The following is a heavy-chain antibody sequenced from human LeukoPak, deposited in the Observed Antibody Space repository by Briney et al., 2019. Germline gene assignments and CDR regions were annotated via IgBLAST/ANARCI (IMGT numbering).Heavy chain of an antibody. CDR2: IYHSGST. J-gene: IGHJ4*02. CDR3: AGRGAAYSSSSFDY. D-gene: IGHD6-6*01. Sequence: SETLSLTCTVSGGSISSGGYYWSWIRQPPGKGLEWIGYIYHSGSTYYNPSLKSRVTISVDRSKNQFSLKLSSVTAADTAVYYCAGRGAAYSSSSFDYWGQGTLVTVSS. V-gene: IGHV4-30-2*01. CDR1: GGSISSGGYY.